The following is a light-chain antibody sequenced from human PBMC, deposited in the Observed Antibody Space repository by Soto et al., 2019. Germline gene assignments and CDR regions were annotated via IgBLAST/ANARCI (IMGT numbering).Light chain of an antibody. Sequence: ETVLTQSPATLSLSPGERATLSCRASQNIRDYLIWYQQKPGQAPRLLIYDASSRATGVPARFSGSGFGTDFPLIFNNLEPEDFAVYYCQQRGNWPLTFGGGTKVEI. CDR1: QNIRDY. V-gene: IGKV3-11*01. CDR3: QQRGNWPLT. CDR2: DAS. J-gene: IGKJ4*01.